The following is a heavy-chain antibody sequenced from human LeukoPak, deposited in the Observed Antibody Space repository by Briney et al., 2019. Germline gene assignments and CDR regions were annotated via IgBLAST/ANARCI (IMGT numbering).Heavy chain of an antibody. CDR2: ISGSGGST. V-gene: IGHV3-23*01. CDR1: GFTFSSYA. CDR3: AKDGRGWYGEDAFDV. J-gene: IGHJ3*01. D-gene: IGHD6-19*01. Sequence: GGSLRLSCAASGFTFSSYAMSWVRQAPGKGLEWVSAISGSGGSTYYADSVKGRFTISRDNSKNTLYLQMNSLRAEDTAVYYCAKDGRGWYGEDAFDVWGQGTMVTVSS.